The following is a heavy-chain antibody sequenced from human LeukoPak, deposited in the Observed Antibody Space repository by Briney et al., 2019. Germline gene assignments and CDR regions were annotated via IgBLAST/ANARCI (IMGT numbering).Heavy chain of an antibody. CDR1: GGSFSGYY. CDR3: ARGLGYYYGSGSGSFDY. J-gene: IGHJ4*02. CDR2: INHSGST. V-gene: IGHV4-34*01. Sequence: SETLSLTCAVYGGSFSGYYWSWIRQPPGKGLEWIGEINHSGSTNYNPSLKSRVTISVDTSKSQFSLKLSSVTAADTAVYYCARGLGYYYGSGSGSFDYWGQGTLVTVSS. D-gene: IGHD3-10*01.